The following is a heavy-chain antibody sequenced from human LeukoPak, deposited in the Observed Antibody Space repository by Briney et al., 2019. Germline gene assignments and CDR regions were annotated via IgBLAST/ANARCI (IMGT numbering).Heavy chain of an antibody. D-gene: IGHD1-26*01. V-gene: IGHV1-2*02. Sequence: GASVKVSCKASGNPFTVYYMHWVRQAPGQGLEWMGWIDLNSGATNYAQKFQGRVTMTRDTSISTAYMELSRLRSDDTAVYYCARVFSRWELRAEDYWGQGTLVTVSS. CDR3: ARVFSRWELRAEDY. J-gene: IGHJ4*02. CDR2: IDLNSGAT. CDR1: GNPFTVYY.